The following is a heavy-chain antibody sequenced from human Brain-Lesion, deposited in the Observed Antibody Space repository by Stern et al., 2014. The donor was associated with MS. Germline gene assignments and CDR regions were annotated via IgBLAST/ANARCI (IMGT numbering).Heavy chain of an antibody. Sequence: QLVESGGDLVQPGRSLRLSCAAFGFTFDDYAMHWVRQAPGKGLEWVAGIIWNSGTIGYADSVKGRFTTSRDNAYSSLYLQMNSLRPEDTALYFCARDITGSSAYFAYWGQGTLVTVSS. D-gene: IGHD1-14*01. J-gene: IGHJ4*02. CDR3: ARDITGSSAYFAY. CDR1: GFTFDDYA. CDR2: IIWNSGTI. V-gene: IGHV3-9*01.